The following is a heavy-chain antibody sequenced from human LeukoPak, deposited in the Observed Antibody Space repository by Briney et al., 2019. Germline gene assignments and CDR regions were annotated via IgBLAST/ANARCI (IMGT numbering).Heavy chain of an antibody. CDR1: GGSISSYY. J-gene: IGHJ4*02. Sequence: SETLSLTCTVSGGSISSYYWSWIRQPPGKGLEWIGYIYYSGSTNYNPSLKSRVTISVDTSKNQFSLQLSSVTAADTAVYYCAKGSTFMALSYFDYWGQGTLVTVSS. V-gene: IGHV4-59*01. D-gene: IGHD3-3*02. CDR2: IYYSGST. CDR3: AKGSTFMALSYFDY.